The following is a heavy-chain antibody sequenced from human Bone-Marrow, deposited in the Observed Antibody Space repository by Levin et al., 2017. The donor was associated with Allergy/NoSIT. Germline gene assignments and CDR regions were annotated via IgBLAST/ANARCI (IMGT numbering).Heavy chain of an antibody. CDR1: GYTFSNYF. J-gene: IGHJ4*02. V-gene: IGHV1-46*01. CDR3: ARGYCSGDNCYQFDY. Sequence: ASVKVSCKASGYTFSNYFVHWVRQAPGHGLEWMGVINPNDNTRSYTQKFQGRVTVTRDTSSSTVNMELSSLTSEDTAVYYCARGYCSGDNCYQFDYWGQGTLVDVSS. CDR2: INPNDNTR. D-gene: IGHD2-15*01.